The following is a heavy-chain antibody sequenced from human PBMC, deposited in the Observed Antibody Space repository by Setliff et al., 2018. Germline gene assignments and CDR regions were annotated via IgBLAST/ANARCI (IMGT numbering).Heavy chain of an antibody. Sequence: GGSLRLSCAASTFTLGTYSMHWVCQAPGKGLAWVSSISPYSDYIYYADSVKGRFTISRDNAKNSLYLQMNSLGAEDTAVYFCARSPANGGHDAFDVWGQGTMVTVSS. J-gene: IGHJ3*01. CDR3: ARSPANGGHDAFDV. CDR2: ISPYSDYI. CDR1: TFTLGTYS. V-gene: IGHV3-21*06. D-gene: IGHD6-25*01.